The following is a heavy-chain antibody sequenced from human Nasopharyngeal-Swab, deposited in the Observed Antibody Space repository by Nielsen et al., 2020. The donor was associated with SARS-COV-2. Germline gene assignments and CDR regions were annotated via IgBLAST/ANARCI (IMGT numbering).Heavy chain of an antibody. CDR1: GYTFTSYY. CDR3: ARALSARTTFNCLGP. J-gene: IGHJ5*02. CDR2: INPSGGST. V-gene: IGHV1-46*01. D-gene: IGHD4-17*01. Sequence: ASVKVSCKASGYTFTSYYMHWVRQAPGQGLEWMGIINPSGGSTSYAQKFQGRVTMTRDTSTSTVYMELSSLRSEDTAVHYCARALSARTTFNCLGPWGQGTLVTVSS.